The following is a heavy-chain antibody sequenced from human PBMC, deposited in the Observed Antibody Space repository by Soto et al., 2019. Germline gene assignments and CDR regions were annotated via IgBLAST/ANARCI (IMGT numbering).Heavy chain of an antibody. CDR1: GGSISSSSYY. J-gene: IGHJ5*02. CDR2: IYYSGST. Sequence: PSETLSLTCTVSGGSISSSSYYWGWIRQPPGKGLEWIGSIYYSGSTYYNPSLKSRVTISVDTSKNQFSLKLSSVTAADTAVYYCARLIRVATIYNWFDPWGQGTLVTVSS. D-gene: IGHD5-12*01. CDR3: ARLIRVATIYNWFDP. V-gene: IGHV4-39*01.